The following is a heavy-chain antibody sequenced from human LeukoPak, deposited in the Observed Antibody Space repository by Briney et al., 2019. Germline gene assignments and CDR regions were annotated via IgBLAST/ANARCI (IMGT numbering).Heavy chain of an antibody. Sequence: GGSLRLSCTASGFTFNNYVMSWVRQAPGKGLEWVSAISGGGDPTYYADSVKGRFTISRDNSENTLYLQMNSLRAEDTAVYYCAKDPRGGHSGSWYFDYWGQGTLVTVSS. V-gene: IGHV3-23*01. CDR2: ISGGGDPT. CDR3: AKDPRGGHSGSWYFDY. CDR1: GFTFNNYV. J-gene: IGHJ4*02. D-gene: IGHD1-26*01.